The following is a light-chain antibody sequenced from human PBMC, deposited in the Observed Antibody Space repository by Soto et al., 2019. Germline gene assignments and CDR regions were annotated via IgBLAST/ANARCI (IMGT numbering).Light chain of an antibody. Sequence: TVMTQSPATLSMSPGDRAALSCRASLNVATNMAWYQQKPGQAPRLLIYGASIRASGVPARFTGSGSGTEFTLTINNLQSEDFAVYYCHQYNTGPRTFGRGTRVEVK. V-gene: IGKV3-15*01. CDR1: LNVATN. CDR3: HQYNTGPRT. CDR2: GAS. J-gene: IGKJ1*01.